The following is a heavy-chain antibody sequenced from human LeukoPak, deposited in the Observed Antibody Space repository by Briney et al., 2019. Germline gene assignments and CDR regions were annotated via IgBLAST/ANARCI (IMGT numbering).Heavy chain of an antibody. V-gene: IGHV3-23*01. J-gene: IGHJ4*02. CDR1: GFTFNNYA. D-gene: IGHD5-18*01. CDR3: AKVLGRGYSYGFFADY. Sequence: GGSLRLSCAASGFTFNNYAMSWVRQAPGKGLEWVSVISGSGGSTYYADSVKGRFTISRDNSKNTLYLQMNSLRAEDTAVYYCAKVLGRGYSYGFFADYWGQGTLVTVSS. CDR2: ISGSGGST.